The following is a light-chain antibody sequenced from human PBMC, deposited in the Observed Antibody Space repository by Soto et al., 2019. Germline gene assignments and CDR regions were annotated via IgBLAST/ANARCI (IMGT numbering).Light chain of an antibody. CDR1: QSVSSY. CDR2: GTS. CDR3: QQYGRA. Sequence: EIVLTQSPATLSLSPGERATLSCRASQSVSSYLAWYQQKPGQAPRLLMYGTSNRATGIPDRFKGSGSGTDFTLTITRLEPEDFAVYYCQQYGRAFGQGTKVDIK. J-gene: IGKJ1*01. V-gene: IGKV3-20*01.